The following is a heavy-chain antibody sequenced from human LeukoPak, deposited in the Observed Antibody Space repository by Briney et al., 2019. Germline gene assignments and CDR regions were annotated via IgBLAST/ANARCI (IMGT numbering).Heavy chain of an antibody. Sequence: GGSLRLSCAASGFTFSTYTMNWVRQAPGKGLEWVSSISSSSSYIYYADSVKGRFTISRDNAKNSLYLQMNSLRAEDTAVYYCSRKPYDSSGYSYDWGHKTLVTVSS. J-gene: IGHJ4*01. CDR2: ISSSSSYI. D-gene: IGHD3-22*01. CDR3: SRKPYDSSGYSYD. CDR1: GFTFSTYT. V-gene: IGHV3-21*01.